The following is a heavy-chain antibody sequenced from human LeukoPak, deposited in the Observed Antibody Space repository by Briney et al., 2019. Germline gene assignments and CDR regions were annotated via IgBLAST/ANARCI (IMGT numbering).Heavy chain of an antibody. CDR1: GFTFSSCG. CDR2: IRYDASRE. J-gene: IGHJ2*01. V-gene: IGHV3-30*02. Sequence: PGGSLRLSCASSGFTFSSCGMHWVRQAPGKGLEWVTFIRYDASREYYADSVRGRVTISRDNSKSTLYLQMNSLRVEDTAVYYCAKGFGLGRNWYLDVWGRGTLVTVSS. CDR3: AKGFGLGRNWYLDV. D-gene: IGHD3/OR15-3a*01.